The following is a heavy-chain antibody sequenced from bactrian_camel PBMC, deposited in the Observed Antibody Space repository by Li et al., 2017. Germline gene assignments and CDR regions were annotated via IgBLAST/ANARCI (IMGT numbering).Heavy chain of an antibody. CDR2: IWHRFGTT. CDR1: DYTAGANY. D-gene: IGHD1*01. V-gene: IGHV3-2*01. CDR3: AAKVEMWFGCTSDSH. Sequence: HVQLVESGGGSVQPGGSLRLSCVASDYTAGANYMGWFRQAPGKEREAVAAIWHRFGTTYYVDSVKGRFTISQDNAKNTLYLQMNSLKTEDTAVYYCAAKVEMWFGCTSDSHWGQGTQVTVS. J-gene: IGHJ4*01.